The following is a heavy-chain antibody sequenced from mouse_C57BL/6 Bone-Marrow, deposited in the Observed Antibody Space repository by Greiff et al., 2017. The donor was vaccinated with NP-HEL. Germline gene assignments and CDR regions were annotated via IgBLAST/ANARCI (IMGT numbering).Heavy chain of an antibody. CDR2: INPSSGYT. J-gene: IGHJ2*01. Sequence: QVQLKQSGAELAKPGASVKLSCKASGYTFTSYWMHWVKQRPGQGLEWIGYINPSSGYTKYNQKFKVKATLTADKSSSTAYMQLSSLTYEDSAVYYCARSGDFDYWGQGTTLTVSS. V-gene: IGHV1-7*01. CDR3: ARSGDFDY. D-gene: IGHD1-1*02. CDR1: GYTFTSYW.